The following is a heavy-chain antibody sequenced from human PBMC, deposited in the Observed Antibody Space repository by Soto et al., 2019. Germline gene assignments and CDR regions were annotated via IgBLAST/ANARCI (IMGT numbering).Heavy chain of an antibody. CDR1: GFTFSSHE. CDR3: ARDSSLIFAIPPEGMDV. V-gene: IGHV3-48*03. J-gene: IGHJ6*02. CDR2: ISENGGTT. D-gene: IGHD3-3*01. Sequence: GSLSLSCVVSGFTFSSHEMNWVRQAPGKGPEWVSKISENGGTTSYADSVKGRFTISRDNARDSLYLHMDSLRAEDTAVYYCARDSSLIFAIPPEGMDVWGQGTLVTVTS.